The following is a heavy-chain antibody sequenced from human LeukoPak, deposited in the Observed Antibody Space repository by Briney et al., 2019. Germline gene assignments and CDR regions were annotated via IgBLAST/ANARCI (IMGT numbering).Heavy chain of an antibody. V-gene: IGHV1-46*01. CDR1: GYTFTSYY. J-gene: IGHJ5*02. Sequence: ASVKVSCKASGYTFTSYYMHWVRQAPGQGLEWMGIINPSGGSTSYAQKFQGRVTMTRDTSTSTVYMELSSLRSEDTAVYYCARGLMTIFGVVIIDWFGPWGQGTLVTVSS. CDR3: ARGLMTIFGVVIIDWFGP. D-gene: IGHD3-3*01. CDR2: INPSGGST.